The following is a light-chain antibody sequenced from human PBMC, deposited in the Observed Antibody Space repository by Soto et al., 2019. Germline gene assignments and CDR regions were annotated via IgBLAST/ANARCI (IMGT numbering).Light chain of an antibody. J-gene: IGKJ1*01. V-gene: IGKV1-39*01. CDR1: QSISSY. Sequence: DIQMTQSPSSLSASVWDRVTISCRSSQSISSYLNWYQQKPGKAPKLLIYAASSLQSGVPSRFSGSGSGTDFTLTISSLQPEDFATYYCQQSYSTPPWTFGQGTKVDIK. CDR3: QQSYSTPPWT. CDR2: AAS.